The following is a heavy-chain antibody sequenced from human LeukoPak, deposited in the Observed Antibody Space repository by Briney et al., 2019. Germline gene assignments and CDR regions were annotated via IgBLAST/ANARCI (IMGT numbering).Heavy chain of an antibody. Sequence: SETLPLTCTVSGGSISSYYWSWIRQPPGKGLEWIGYIYYSGSTNYNPSLKSRVTISVDTSKNQFSLKLSSVTAADTAVYYCARSAATYCGGDCHYGMDVWGQGTTVTVSS. CDR3: ARSAATYCGGDCHYGMDV. CDR2: IYYSGST. V-gene: IGHV4-59*08. J-gene: IGHJ6*02. D-gene: IGHD2-21*02. CDR1: GGSISSYY.